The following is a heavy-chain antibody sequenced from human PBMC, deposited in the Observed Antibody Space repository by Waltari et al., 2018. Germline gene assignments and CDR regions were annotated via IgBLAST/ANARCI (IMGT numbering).Heavy chain of an antibody. CDR1: GFTFSSYW. CDR3: ARGRGVDY. Sequence: EVQLVESGGDLVQPGGSLRRACTPSGFTFSSYWVSWVRQDPGEGLEWVAKIKHDGSERYFVDSVKGRFTISRDNAKNSLSLQMNSLRAEDTAVYFCARGRGVDYWGQGTLVTVSS. J-gene: IGHJ4*01. V-gene: IGHV3-7*04. CDR2: IKHDGSER.